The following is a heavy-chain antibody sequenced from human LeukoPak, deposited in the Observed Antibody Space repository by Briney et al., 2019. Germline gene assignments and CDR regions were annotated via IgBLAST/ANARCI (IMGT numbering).Heavy chain of an antibody. CDR1: GGSFSGYY. J-gene: IGHJ3*02. CDR2: INHSGST. Sequence: PSETLSLTCAVYGGSFSGYYWSWIRQPPGKGLEWIGEINHSGSTNYNPSLKSRVTISVDTSKNQFSLKLSSVTAADTAVYYCWRRLRVGAFDIWGKGTRSPSLQ. CDR3: WRRLRVGAFDI. D-gene: IGHD3-10*01. V-gene: IGHV4-34*01.